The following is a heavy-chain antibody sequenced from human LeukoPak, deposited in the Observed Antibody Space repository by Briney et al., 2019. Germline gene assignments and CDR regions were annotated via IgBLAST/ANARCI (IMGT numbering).Heavy chain of an antibody. CDR3: ASAYCGGDCTPYWYFDL. D-gene: IGHD2-21*02. CDR2: IYYRRTI. CDR1: GGSISSYY. V-gene: IGHV4-59*04. J-gene: IGHJ2*01. Sequence: SETLSLTCTVSGGSISSYYWSWIRQPPGQGLEWIGSIYYRRTIYYKPSLKSRVTISVDTSKNQFSLKLSSVTAADTAVYYCASAYCGGDCTPYWYFDLWGRGTLVTVSS.